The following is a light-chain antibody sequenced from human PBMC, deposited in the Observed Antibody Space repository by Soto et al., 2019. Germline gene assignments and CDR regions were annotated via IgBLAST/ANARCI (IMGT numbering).Light chain of an antibody. V-gene: IGLV7-43*01. CDR3: LLYYGGAQVL. CDR1: AGAVTSAYY. CDR2: STS. Sequence: QAVVTQEPSLTVSPGGPVTLTCASSAGAVTSAYYTNWLQQKPGQAPRALIYSTSEKHSWTPARFSGSLLGGKAALTLSAAQPEDEADYDCLLYYGGAQVLFGGGTKLTVL. J-gene: IGLJ2*01.